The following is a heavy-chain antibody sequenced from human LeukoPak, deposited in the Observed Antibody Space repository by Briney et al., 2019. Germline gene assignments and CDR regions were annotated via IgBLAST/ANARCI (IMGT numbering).Heavy chain of an antibody. J-gene: IGHJ5*02. D-gene: IGHD2-15*01. CDR2: MNPKSGNT. Sequence: ASVKVSCKASGYTFTNYDINWVRQATGQGPEWMGWMNPKSGNTGYAQKFQGRVTMTRNTSISTAYMELSSLRSDDTAVYYCARDQEIVVVVAALRQREMGGFDPWGQGTLVTVSS. V-gene: IGHV1-8*01. CDR1: GYTFTNYD. CDR3: ARDQEIVVVVAALRQREMGGFDP.